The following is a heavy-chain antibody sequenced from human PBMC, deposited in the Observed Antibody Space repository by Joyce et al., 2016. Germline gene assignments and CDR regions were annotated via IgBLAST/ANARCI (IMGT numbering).Heavy chain of an antibody. CDR1: GFTFSGHS. CDR2: ISYDGKNT. CDR3: ARDGPKTTWDPGYYFDF. J-gene: IGHJ4*02. Sequence: QVKLVGSGGGGVQPGRSLSLSCAASGFTFSGHSMHWVRQAPGKGLDWVSIISYDGKNTYYGDSMKGRFTISRDNSKNTVYLQVDSLRTEDTAVYYCARDGPKTTWDPGYYFDFWGQGTLVTVSS. D-gene: IGHD1-14*01. V-gene: IGHV3-30*04.